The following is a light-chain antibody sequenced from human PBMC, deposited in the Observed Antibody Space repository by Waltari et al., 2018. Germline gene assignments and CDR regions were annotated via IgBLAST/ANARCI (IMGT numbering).Light chain of an antibody. Sequence: QAALTQPHSVSGSPGQSVTISCTGTSSDIGGYNYVSWYQQHPGTAPKLMIYEVTKRPSGVSDRFSGSKSGNTASLTISGLQAEDEADYYCSSYAGSNTGLFGGGTKVTVL. CDR3: SSYAGSNTGL. J-gene: IGLJ2*01. V-gene: IGLV2-11*01. CDR1: SSDIGGYNY. CDR2: EVT.